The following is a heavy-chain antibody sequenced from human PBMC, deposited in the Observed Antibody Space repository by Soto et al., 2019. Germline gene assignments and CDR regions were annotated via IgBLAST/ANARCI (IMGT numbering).Heavy chain of an antibody. D-gene: IGHD3-16*01. CDR3: ARGGLPLTPAFDY. Sequence: SVKVSCKASGGTFSSYAISWVRQAPGQGLEWMGGIIPIFGTANYAQKFQGRVTITADKSTSTAHMELSSLRSEDTAVYYCARGGLPLTPAFDYWGQGTLVTVSS. CDR1: GGTFSSYA. J-gene: IGHJ4*02. V-gene: IGHV1-69*06. CDR2: IIPIFGTA.